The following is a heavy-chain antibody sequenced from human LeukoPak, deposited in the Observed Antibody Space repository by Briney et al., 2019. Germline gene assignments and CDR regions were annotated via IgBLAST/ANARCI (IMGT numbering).Heavy chain of an antibody. CDR3: ARAPITSPFYFDY. D-gene: IGHD2-2*01. CDR2: INWSGGST. CDR1: GFAFDEHG. J-gene: IGHJ4*02. Sequence: GGSLRLSCTASGFAFDEHGMSWVRQVTGKGLEWVSGINWSGGSTGYADPLRGRFTISRDNAKNSLYLQMDSLRAEDTALYYCARAPITSPFYFDYWGQGTLVTVSS. V-gene: IGHV3-20*04.